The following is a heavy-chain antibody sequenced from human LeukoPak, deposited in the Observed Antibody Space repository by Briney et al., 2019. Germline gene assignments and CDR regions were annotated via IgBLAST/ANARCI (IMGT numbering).Heavy chain of an antibody. J-gene: IGHJ4*02. D-gene: IGHD6-19*01. CDR2: IYTSGST. Sequence: SETLSLTCTVSGGSISSYYWSWIRQPAGKGLEWIGRIYTSGSTNYNPSLKSRVTMSVDTPKNQFSLKLSSVTAADTAVYYCASVAAPKKYSSGWYGYNFDYWGQGTLVTVSS. CDR1: GGSISSYY. CDR3: ASVAAPKKYSSGWYGYNFDY. V-gene: IGHV4-4*07.